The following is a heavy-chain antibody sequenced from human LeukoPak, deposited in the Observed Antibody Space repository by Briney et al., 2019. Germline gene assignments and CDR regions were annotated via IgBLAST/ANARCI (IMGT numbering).Heavy chain of an antibody. Sequence: PSETLSLTCTVSGGSISSYYWSWIRQPPGKGLEWIGYIYHSGSTNYNPSLKSRVTISVDTSKNQFSLKLSSVTAADTAVYYCARDSYYYDSSGYYNAFDIWGQGTMVTVSS. V-gene: IGHV4-59*01. D-gene: IGHD3-22*01. CDR2: IYHSGST. CDR3: ARDSYYYDSSGYYNAFDI. CDR1: GGSISSYY. J-gene: IGHJ3*02.